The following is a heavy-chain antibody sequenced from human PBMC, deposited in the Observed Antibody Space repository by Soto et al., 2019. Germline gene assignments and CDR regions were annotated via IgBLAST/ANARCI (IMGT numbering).Heavy chain of an antibody. CDR2: IYYSGST. CDR1: GGSISSGYYY. D-gene: IGHD2-2*01. V-gene: IGHV4-30-4*01. J-gene: IGHJ4*02. Sequence: SETLSLTCTVSGGSISSGYYYWSWIRQPPGKGLEWIGYIYYSGSTYYNPSLKSRVTISVDTSKNQFSLKLSSVTAADTAVYYCARISAIHYYFDYWGQGTLVTVSS. CDR3: ARISAIHYYFDY.